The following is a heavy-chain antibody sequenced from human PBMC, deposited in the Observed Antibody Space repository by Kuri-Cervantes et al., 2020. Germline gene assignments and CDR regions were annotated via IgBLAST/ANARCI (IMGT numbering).Heavy chain of an antibody. CDR2: ISYDGSNK. V-gene: IGHV3-30-3*01. Sequence: GGSLRLSCAASGFTFSSYAMHWVRQAPGKGLEWVAVISYDGSNKYYADSVKGRFTISRDNSKNTLYLQMNSLRAEDTAVYYCAREGPPLYSDAFDIWAKGQWSPSPQ. CDR1: GFTFSSYA. J-gene: IGHJ3*02. D-gene: IGHD2-8*01. CDR3: AREGPPLYSDAFDI.